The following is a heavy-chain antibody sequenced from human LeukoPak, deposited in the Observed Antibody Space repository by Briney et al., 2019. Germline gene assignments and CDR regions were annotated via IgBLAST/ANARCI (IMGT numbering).Heavy chain of an antibody. V-gene: IGHV4-31*03. CDR3: ARTIRYLGWADWFDP. J-gene: IGHJ5*02. D-gene: IGHD3-9*01. CDR1: GGAICGGGYY. Sequence: SETPSPTCTVSGGAICGGGYYWSSIRQHPGKGLEWIGYIYYSGSTYYNPSLKSRVTISVDTSKNQFSLKLSSVTAADTAVYYWARTIRYLGWADWFDPWGQGTLDTVPS. CDR2: IYYSGST.